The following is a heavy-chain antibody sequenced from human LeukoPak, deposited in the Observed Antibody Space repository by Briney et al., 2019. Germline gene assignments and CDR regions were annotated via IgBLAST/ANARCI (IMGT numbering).Heavy chain of an antibody. V-gene: IGHV5-51*01. J-gene: IGHJ4*02. CDR3: TCATPYYYGSGSYYTDY. CDR1: GDSFTNYW. Sequence: GESLKISCKGSGDSFTNYWIGWVRQMPGKGLEWMGIIFPGDSDTRYNPSFQGQVTISADKSISTAYLQWSSLKASDTAMYYCTCATPYYYGSGSYYTDYWGQGTLITVSS. D-gene: IGHD3-10*01. CDR2: IFPGDSDT.